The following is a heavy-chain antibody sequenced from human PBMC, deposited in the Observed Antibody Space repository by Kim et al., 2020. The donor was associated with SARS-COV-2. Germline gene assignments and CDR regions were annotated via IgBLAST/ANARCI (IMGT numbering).Heavy chain of an antibody. CDR3: VRTSSTTWYRPPDWYFDL. V-gene: IGHV1-69*13. J-gene: IGHJ2*01. Sequence: SVKVSGKAFGDTFSGNVISWVRQAPGLGLEWMGGIIPQFGSANYAQKFQGRVSITADDSTNTVYMDLDSLRSDDTAVYYCVRTSSTTWYRPPDWYFDLWGRGTLITVSS. CDR2: IIPQFGSA. D-gene: IGHD6-13*01. CDR1: GDTFSGNV.